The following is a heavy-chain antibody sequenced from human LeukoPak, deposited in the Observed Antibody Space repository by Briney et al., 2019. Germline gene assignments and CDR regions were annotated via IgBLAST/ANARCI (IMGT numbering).Heavy chain of an antibody. CDR2: IKPDGSEK. V-gene: IGHV3-7*01. J-gene: IGHJ4*02. CDR1: GFTFSSYW. D-gene: IGHD6-6*01. CDR3: AREAAARRDLDY. Sequence: GGSLRLSCAASGFTFSSYWMSWVRQAPGKGLEWVANIKPDGSEKHYVDSVKGRFTISRDNVKNSLYLQMNSLRAEDAAVYYCAREAAARRDLDYWGQGTLVTVSS.